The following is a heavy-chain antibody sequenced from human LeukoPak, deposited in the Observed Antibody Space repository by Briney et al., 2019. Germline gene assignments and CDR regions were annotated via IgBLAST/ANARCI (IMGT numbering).Heavy chain of an antibody. J-gene: IGHJ4*02. D-gene: IGHD3-10*01. CDR1: GFTFSTYS. CDR2: ISSSSSNI. Sequence: GGSLRLSCAATGFTFSTYSMNWVRQAPGKGLEWVSYISSSSSNIYYADSVKGRLTISRDNAKNSLYLQMNSLRAEDTAVYYCARVVGYYFDYWGQGTLVTVSS. V-gene: IGHV3-21*01. CDR3: ARVVGYYFDY.